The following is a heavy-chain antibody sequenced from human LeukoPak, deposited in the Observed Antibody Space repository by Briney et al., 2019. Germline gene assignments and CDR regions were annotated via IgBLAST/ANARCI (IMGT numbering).Heavy chain of an antibody. CDR3: AKDFPHWYEVPHGMDV. Sequence: GGSLRLSCAASGFTFSSYAMNWVRQAPGKGLEGIAYISVRAATIYYGDSAEGRFTISRDDAKNSLYLQMNGLRVEDTAIYCCAKDFPHWYEVPHGMDVWGQGTTVTV. V-gene: IGHV3-48*03. CDR2: ISVRAATI. CDR1: GFTFSSYA. D-gene: IGHD1-14*01. J-gene: IGHJ6*02.